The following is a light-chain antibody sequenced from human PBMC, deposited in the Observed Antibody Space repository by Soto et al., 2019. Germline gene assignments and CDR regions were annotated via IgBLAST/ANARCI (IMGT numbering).Light chain of an antibody. CDR2: GAS. CDR3: QQYNNWPPWT. Sequence: EIVMTQSPATLSVSPGERATLSCRASQSVSSNVVWYQQKPGQAPRLLIYGASTRATGVPARFSGSGSGIEFTLTISSLQPEDFAVYYYQQYNNWPPWTFGQGTKVEIK. V-gene: IGKV3-15*01. CDR1: QSVSSN. J-gene: IGKJ1*01.